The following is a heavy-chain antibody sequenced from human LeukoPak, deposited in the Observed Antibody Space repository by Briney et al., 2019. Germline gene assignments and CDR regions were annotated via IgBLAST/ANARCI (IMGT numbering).Heavy chain of an antibody. CDR1: GGSFSGYY. J-gene: IGHJ4*02. D-gene: IGHD3-22*01. Sequence: SETLPLTCAVYGGSFSGYYWSWIRQPPGKGLEWIGEINHSGSTNYNPSLKSRVTISVDTSKNQFSLKLSSVTAADTAVYYCARRKTLRSYYYDSSGCLDYWGQGTLVTVSS. V-gene: IGHV4-34*01. CDR3: ARRKTLRSYYYDSSGCLDY. CDR2: INHSGST.